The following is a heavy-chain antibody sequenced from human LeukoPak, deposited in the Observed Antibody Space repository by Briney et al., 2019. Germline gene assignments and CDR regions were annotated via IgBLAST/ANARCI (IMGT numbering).Heavy chain of an antibody. V-gene: IGHV3-11*06. Sequence: GGSLRLSCGASGFTFSDYYMSWVRQAPGKGLEWVSYISGSSTYIDYADSVKGRFAISRDNAKNSVYLQMNSLRAEDTAVYYCTTDGATLPWYGFDLWGQGTMVTVSS. CDR2: ISGSSTYI. CDR3: TTDGATLPWYGFDL. CDR1: GFTFSDYY. D-gene: IGHD2-8*01. J-gene: IGHJ3*01.